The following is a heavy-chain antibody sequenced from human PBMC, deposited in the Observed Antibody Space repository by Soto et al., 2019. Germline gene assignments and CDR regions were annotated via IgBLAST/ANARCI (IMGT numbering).Heavy chain of an antibody. CDR3: ARQSWGGDGMDV. D-gene: IGHD3-16*01. CDR1: GFTFSTYT. CDR2: ISSSSRDK. J-gene: IGHJ6*02. Sequence: EVQLVESGGGLVKPGGTLRLSCAASGFTFSTYTFNWVRQAPGKGLEWVSSISSSSRDKFYADSLKARVTISGDNANASVFLQMDNLRGEDTAVYYCARQSWGGDGMDVWGQGTTVTVSS. V-gene: IGHV3-21*02.